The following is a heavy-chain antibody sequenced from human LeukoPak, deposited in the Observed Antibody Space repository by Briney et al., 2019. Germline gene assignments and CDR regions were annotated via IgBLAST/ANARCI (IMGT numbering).Heavy chain of an antibody. J-gene: IGHJ4*02. Sequence: ASVKVSCKASGYTFTSYGISWVRQAPGQGLEWMGWISAYNGNTNYAQELQGRVTMTTDTSTSTAYMELRSLRSDDTAVYYCARLSVTFGGVIVIPGDYWGQGTLVTVSS. CDR3: ARLSVTFGGVIVIPGDY. V-gene: IGHV1-18*01. CDR1: GYTFTSYG. CDR2: ISAYNGNT. D-gene: IGHD3-16*02.